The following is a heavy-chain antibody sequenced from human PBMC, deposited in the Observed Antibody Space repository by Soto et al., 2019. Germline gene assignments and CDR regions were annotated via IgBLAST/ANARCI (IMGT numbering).Heavy chain of an antibody. CDR2: IIPIFGTA. D-gene: IGHD5-12*01. Sequence: KVSCKASGGTFSSYAISWVRQAPGQGLGWMGGIIPIFGTANYAQKFQGRVTITADESTSTAYMELSSLRSEDTAVYYCARASEEEMATIIGYFDYWGQGTLVTVSS. J-gene: IGHJ4*02. CDR3: ARASEEEMATIIGYFDY. V-gene: IGHV1-69*01. CDR1: GGTFSSYA.